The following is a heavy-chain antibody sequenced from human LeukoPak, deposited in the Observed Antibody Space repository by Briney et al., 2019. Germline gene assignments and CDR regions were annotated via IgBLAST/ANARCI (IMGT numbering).Heavy chain of an antibody. CDR1: GYTFTGYY. CDR3: ARDRVAYYDGRGHPYVMEV. V-gene: IGHV1-2*02. CDR2: ISPNSGGT. D-gene: IGHD3-22*01. J-gene: IGHJ6*02. Sequence: GASVKVSCKASGYTFTGYYIHWVRQAPGQGLEWMGWISPNSGGTDYAQKFQGRVSMTRDTSISTTYMELSSLRSDDTAIYYCARDRVAYYDGRGHPYVMEVWGQGTTVTVSS.